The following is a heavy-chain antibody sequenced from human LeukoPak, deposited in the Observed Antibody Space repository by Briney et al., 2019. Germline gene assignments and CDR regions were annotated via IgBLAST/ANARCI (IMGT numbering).Heavy chain of an antibody. Sequence: GGSLRLSCAASGLTFSSYWMHWVRQAPGKGLVWVSRINSDGSSTSYADSVKGRFTISRDNAKNTLYLQMNSLRAEDTAVYYCPLRAYDCWSGYYIASGGGGMDVWGQGTTVTVSS. V-gene: IGHV3-74*01. J-gene: IGHJ6*02. CDR3: PLRAYDCWSGYYIASGGGGMDV. CDR2: INSDGSST. CDR1: GLTFSSYW. D-gene: IGHD3-3*01.